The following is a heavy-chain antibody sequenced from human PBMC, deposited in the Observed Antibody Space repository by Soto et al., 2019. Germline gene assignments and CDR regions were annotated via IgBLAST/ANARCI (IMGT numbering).Heavy chain of an antibody. V-gene: IGHV4-31*03. Sequence: ASETLSLTCTVSGGSISSGGYYWSWIRQHPGKGLEWIGYIYYSGSTYYNPSLKSRVTISVDTSKNQFSLKLSSVTAADTAVYYCARDKSGYYGSGSYLGYFDYWGQGTLVTVSS. CDR2: IYYSGST. CDR1: GGSISSGGYY. J-gene: IGHJ4*02. D-gene: IGHD3-10*01. CDR3: ARDKSGYYGSGSYLGYFDY.